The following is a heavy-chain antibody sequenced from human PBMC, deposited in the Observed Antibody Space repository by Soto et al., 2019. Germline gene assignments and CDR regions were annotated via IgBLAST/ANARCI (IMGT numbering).Heavy chain of an antibody. J-gene: IGHJ6*02. V-gene: IGHV3-43*01. CDR2: ISWDGGST. CDR3: ARDLRTLYGMDV. CDR1: GFTFDDYT. Sequence: GGSLRLSYAASGFTFDDYTMHWVRQAPGKGLEWVSLISWDGGSTYYADSVKGRFTISRDNSKNSLYLQMNSLRTEDTALYYCARDLRTLYGMDVWGQGTTVTVSS.